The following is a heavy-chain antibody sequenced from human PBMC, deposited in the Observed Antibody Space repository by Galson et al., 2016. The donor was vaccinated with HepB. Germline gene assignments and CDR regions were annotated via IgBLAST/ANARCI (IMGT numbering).Heavy chain of an antibody. D-gene: IGHD2-21*02. V-gene: IGHV3-74*01. CDR2: INSDGTIS. CDR3: VRDHSVVPATAYNWLDP. CDR1: GFAFSSLW. J-gene: IGHJ5*02. Sequence: SLRLSCAASGFAFSSLWMHWVRQAPGKGLMWVARINSDGTISNYADSVKGRFTISRDNAKNTLYLEMNSLRAEDTAVYNCVRDHSVVPATAYNWLDPWGQGTLVTVSS.